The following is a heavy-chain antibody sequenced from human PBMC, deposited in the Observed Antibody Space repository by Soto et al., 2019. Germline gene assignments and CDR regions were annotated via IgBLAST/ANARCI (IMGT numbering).Heavy chain of an antibody. D-gene: IGHD5-12*01. V-gene: IGHV5-51*01. CDR3: ARHPKYVTGYRFFDY. J-gene: IGHJ4*02. CDR1: GYSFTSYW. Sequence: GESLKISCKGSGYSFTSYWIGWARQMPGKGLEWMGIIYPGDSDTRYSPSFQGQVTISADKSISTAYLQWSSLKASDSAIYYCARHPKYVTGYRFFDYWGQGARVTVSS. CDR2: IYPGDSDT.